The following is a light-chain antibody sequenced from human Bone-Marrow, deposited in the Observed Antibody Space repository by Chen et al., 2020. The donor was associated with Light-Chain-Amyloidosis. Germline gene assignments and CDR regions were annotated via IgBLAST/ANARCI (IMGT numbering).Light chain of an antibody. CDR1: QTISSNY. Sequence: EIVLTQSPGTLSLSPGEGANLSCRASQTISSNYLTWYQQKFGQAPRLLIYGSSSRATGIPDRCTGSGSETDFNLTINRLEPEDFAMYYCQQYGTSPLTFGGGTKVEIK. J-gene: IGKJ4*01. CDR2: GSS. CDR3: QQYGTSPLT. V-gene: IGKV3-20*01.